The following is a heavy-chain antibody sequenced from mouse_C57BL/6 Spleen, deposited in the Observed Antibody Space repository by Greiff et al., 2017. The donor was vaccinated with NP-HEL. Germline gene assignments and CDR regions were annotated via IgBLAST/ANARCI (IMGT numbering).Heavy chain of an antibody. CDR1: GYTFTSYW. CDR2: IDPSDSYT. J-gene: IGHJ2*01. CDR3: ARWYGSSYGDY. D-gene: IGHD1-1*01. V-gene: IGHV1-69*01. Sequence: QVQLQQPGAELVMPGASVKLSCKASGYTFTSYWMHWVKQRPGQGLEWIGEIDPSDSYTNYNPKFKGKSTLTVAKSSSTAYMQLSSLTSEDAAVYYCARWYGSSYGDYWGQGTTLTVSS.